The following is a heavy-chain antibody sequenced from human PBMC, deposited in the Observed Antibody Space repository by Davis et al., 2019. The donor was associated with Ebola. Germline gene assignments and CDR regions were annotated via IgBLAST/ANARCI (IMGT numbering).Heavy chain of an antibody. CDR2: ISYDGSNE. D-gene: IGHD1-26*01. Sequence: GESLKISCAASGFTFSSYAMHWVRQAPGKGLEWVAVISYDGSNEYYADSVKGRFTISRDNSKNTLYLQMNSLRAEDTAVYYCAKDDYHSGSPFDYWGQGTLVTVSS. V-gene: IGHV3-30-3*01. J-gene: IGHJ4*02. CDR1: GFTFSSYA. CDR3: AKDDYHSGSPFDY.